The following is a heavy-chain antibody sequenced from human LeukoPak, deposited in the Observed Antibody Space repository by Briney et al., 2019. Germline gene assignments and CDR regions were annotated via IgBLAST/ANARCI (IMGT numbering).Heavy chain of an antibody. D-gene: IGHD6-19*01. CDR3: VRVHKGPAAVDL. J-gene: IGHJ5*02. V-gene: IGHV1-18*01. Sequence: ASVKVSCKASGYNFTSYNIGWLRQAPGQGLEWMGWVNSFSGHTNFAQNLQGRVTVTTDTSRNTAYMEMRSLKSDDTATFYCVRVHKGPAAVDLWGQGTLVIVS. CDR2: VNSFSGHT. CDR1: GYNFTSYN.